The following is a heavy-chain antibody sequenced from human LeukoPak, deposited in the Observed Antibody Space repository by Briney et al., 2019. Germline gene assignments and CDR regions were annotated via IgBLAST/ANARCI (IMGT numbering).Heavy chain of an antibody. V-gene: IGHV3-23*01. CDR3: ARDRTTVTVFDY. J-gene: IGHJ4*02. CDR2: ISGSGGST. Sequence: GGSLRLSCAASGFIFNNAWMSWVRQAPGKGLEWVSAISGSGGSTYYADSVKGRSTISRDNSKNTLYLQMNSLRGDDTAVYYCARDRTTVTVFDYWGQGTLVTVSS. CDR1: GFIFNNAW. D-gene: IGHD4-17*01.